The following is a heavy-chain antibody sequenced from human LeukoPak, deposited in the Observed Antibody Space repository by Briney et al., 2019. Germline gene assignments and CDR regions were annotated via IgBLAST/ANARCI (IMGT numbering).Heavy chain of an antibody. V-gene: IGHV1-46*01. CDR2: INPSGGST. CDR3: ARDSSGQYSSSSDPPDAFDI. CDR1: GYTFTSYY. J-gene: IGHJ3*02. Sequence: PLASVKVSCKASGYTFTSYYMHWVRQAPGQGLEWMGIINPSGGSTSYAQKFQGRVTMTRDMSTSTVYMELSSLRSEDTAVYYCARDSSGQYSSSSDPPDAFDIWGQGTMVTVSS. D-gene: IGHD6-6*01.